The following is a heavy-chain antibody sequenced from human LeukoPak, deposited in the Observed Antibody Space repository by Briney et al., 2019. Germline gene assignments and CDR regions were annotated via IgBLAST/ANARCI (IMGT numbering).Heavy chain of an antibody. CDR2: IYYSGST. CDR3: ARGYYESDAFDI. Sequence: SETLSLTCTVSGGSISSYYWSWIRQPPGKGLEWIGYIYYSGSTNYNPSLKSRVTISVDTSKNQFSLKLSSVTAADTAVYYCARGYYESDAFDIWGQGTMVTVSS. J-gene: IGHJ3*02. V-gene: IGHV4-59*01. D-gene: IGHD3-22*01. CDR1: GGSISSYY.